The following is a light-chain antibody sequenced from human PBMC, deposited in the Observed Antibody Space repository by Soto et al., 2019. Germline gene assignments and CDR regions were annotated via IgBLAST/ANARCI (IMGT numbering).Light chain of an antibody. CDR1: SSDVGGYNY. J-gene: IGLJ1*01. Sequence: QSALTQPASVSGSPGQSITISCTGTSSDVGGYNYVSWYQKHPGKAPKFMIYDVSNRPSGVSNRFSGSKSGNTASLTISGLQADDEADYYCSSYTTSNTRQIVFGTGTKLTVL. V-gene: IGLV2-14*01. CDR3: SSYTTSNTRQIV. CDR2: DVS.